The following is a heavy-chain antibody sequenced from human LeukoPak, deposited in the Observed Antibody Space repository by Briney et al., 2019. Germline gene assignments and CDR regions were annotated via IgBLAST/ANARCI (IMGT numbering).Heavy chain of an antibody. V-gene: IGHV1-2*02. CDR1: GYTFTAYY. Sequence: ASVKVSCKASGYTFTAYYMHWVRQAPGQGLEWMGWIYPNSGGTTYAQKFQGRVTMTRDTSISTAYMELSSLRSDDTAGYYCARAIGEFYGSGSYYSWGQGALVTVSS. CDR2: IYPNSGGT. CDR3: ARAIGEFYGSGSYYS. D-gene: IGHD3-10*01. J-gene: IGHJ4*02.